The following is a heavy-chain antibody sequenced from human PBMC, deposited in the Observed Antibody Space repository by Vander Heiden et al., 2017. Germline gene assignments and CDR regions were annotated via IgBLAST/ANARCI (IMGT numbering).Heavy chain of an antibody. CDR2: ISSSSSTI. J-gene: IGHJ3*02. Sequence: EVQLVESGGGLVQPGESQRLSCAASGFTFSRYSINGVRLAPGKGLEWVSYISSSSSTIYYADSVKGRFTISRDNAKNSLYLQMNSLRDEDTAVYYCARVDYYYDSSCYYDGGAFDIWGQGTMVTVSS. CDR1: GFTFSRYS. CDR3: ARVDYYYDSSCYYDGGAFDI. D-gene: IGHD3-22*01. V-gene: IGHV3-48*02.